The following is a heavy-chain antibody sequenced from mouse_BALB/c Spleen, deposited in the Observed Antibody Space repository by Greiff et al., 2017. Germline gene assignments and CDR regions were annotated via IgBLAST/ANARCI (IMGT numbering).Heavy chain of an antibody. CDR1: GYTFTDYA. Sequence: VQLQQSGAELVRPGVSVKISCKGSGYTFTDYAMHWVKQSHAKSLEWIGVISTYYGDASYNQKFKGKATMTVDKSSSTAYMELARLTSEDSAIYYCARYGYYAWFAYWGQGTLVTVSA. J-gene: IGHJ3*01. CDR3: ARYGYYAWFAY. D-gene: IGHD2-3*01. V-gene: IGHV1S137*01. CDR2: ISTYYGDA.